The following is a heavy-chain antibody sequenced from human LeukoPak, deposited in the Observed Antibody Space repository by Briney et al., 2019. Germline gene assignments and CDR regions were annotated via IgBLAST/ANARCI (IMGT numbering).Heavy chain of an antibody. Sequence: SETLSLTCSVSGGSISSSSYYWGWIRQPPGKGLEWIGSTYYSGSTYYNPSLRSRVTISVDTSKNQFSLKLSSVTAADTAVYYCAGDSAIVTLFDYWGQGTLVTVSS. CDR1: GGSISSSSYY. V-gene: IGHV4-39*07. J-gene: IGHJ4*02. D-gene: IGHD5-18*01. CDR2: TYYSGST. CDR3: AGDSAIVTLFDY.